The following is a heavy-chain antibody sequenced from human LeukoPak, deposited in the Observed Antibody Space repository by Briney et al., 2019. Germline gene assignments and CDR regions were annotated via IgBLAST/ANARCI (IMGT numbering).Heavy chain of an antibody. CDR3: ARDACSGGSCYLYYYYYYMDV. Sequence: GGSLRLSCAASGFTVSSNYMSWVRQAPGKGLEWVSSISSSSSYIYYADSVKGRFTISRDNAKNSLYLQMNSLRAEDTAVYYCARDACSGGSCYLYYYYYYMDVWGKGTTVTVSS. CDR1: GFTVSSNY. J-gene: IGHJ6*03. V-gene: IGHV3-21*01. D-gene: IGHD2-15*01. CDR2: ISSSSSYI.